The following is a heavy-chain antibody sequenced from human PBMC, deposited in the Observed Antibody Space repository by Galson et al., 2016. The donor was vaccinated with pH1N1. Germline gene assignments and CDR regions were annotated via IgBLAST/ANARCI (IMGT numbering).Heavy chain of an antibody. CDR2: IFPGDSDT. D-gene: IGHD5-18*01. V-gene: IGHV5-51*03. Sequence: QSGAEVKKAGESLKISCKGSGYSFTNYWIGWVRQAPGRGLEWMGIIFPGDSDTKYSPSFQGQVTISVDKSITNAYLQLSSLKASDTAMYYCARRLGHGYGYSLRDAFDVWGQGTMVIVSS. CDR3: ARRLGHGYGYSLRDAFDV. CDR1: GYSFTNYW. J-gene: IGHJ3*01.